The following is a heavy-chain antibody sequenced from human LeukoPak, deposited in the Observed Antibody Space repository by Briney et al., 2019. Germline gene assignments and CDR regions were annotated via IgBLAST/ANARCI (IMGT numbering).Heavy chain of an antibody. CDR1: GFTFSSYA. J-gene: IGHJ4*02. CDR3: ARDPMATISFFDY. V-gene: IGHV3-23*01. CDR2: ISGSGGST. Sequence: GGSLRLSCAASGFTFSSYAMSWVRQAPGKGLEWVSAISGSGGSTYYADSVNGRFTISRDNSKNTLYLQMNSLSAEDTAVYYCARDPMATISFFDYWGQGTLVTVSS. D-gene: IGHD5-24*01.